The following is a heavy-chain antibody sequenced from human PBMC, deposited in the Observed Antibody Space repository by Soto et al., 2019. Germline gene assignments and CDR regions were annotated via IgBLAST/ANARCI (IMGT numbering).Heavy chain of an antibody. V-gene: IGHV1-69*01. CDR3: ARTYYYGSGNYDAFDI. J-gene: IGHJ3*02. CDR2: IIPIFGTA. Sequence: QVQLVQSGAEVKKPGSSVKVSCKASGGTFSSYAISWVRQAPGQGLEWKGGIIPIFGTANYAQKFQGRVTITADESTSTAYMELSSLRSEDTAVYYCARTYYYGSGNYDAFDIWGQGTMVTVSS. CDR1: GGTFSSYA. D-gene: IGHD3-10*01.